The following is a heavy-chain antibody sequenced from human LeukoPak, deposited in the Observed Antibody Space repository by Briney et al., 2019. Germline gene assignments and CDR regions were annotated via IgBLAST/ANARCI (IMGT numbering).Heavy chain of an antibody. CDR1: GSSMRSYY. D-gene: IGHD2-2*01. J-gene: IGHJ6*02. Sequence: SETLSLTCNVSGSSMRSYYWSWIRQTPGKGLEWIGYIYYSGSVTTRYNPSLQSRVSISLDTSKSQFSLKLNSMTAADTSIYYCARRPSKAVPGAISNEYSYYGMDVWGQGTTVTVSS. CDR2: IYYSGSVTT. V-gene: IGHV4-59*08. CDR3: ARRPSKAVPGAISNEYSYYGMDV.